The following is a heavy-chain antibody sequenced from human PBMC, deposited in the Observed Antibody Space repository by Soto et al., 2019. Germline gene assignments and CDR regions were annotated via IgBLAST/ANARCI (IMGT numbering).Heavy chain of an antibody. D-gene: IGHD6-19*01. J-gene: IGHJ4*02. CDR3: ARDQEEQWLGPSDY. CDR2: ISAYNGNT. Sequence: ASVKVSCKASVYTFTSYGISWVRQAPGQGLEWMGWISAYNGNTNYAQKLQGRVTMTTDTSTSTAYMELRSLRSDDTAVYYCARDQEEQWLGPSDYWGQGTLVTVSS. CDR1: VYTFTSYG. V-gene: IGHV1-18*01.